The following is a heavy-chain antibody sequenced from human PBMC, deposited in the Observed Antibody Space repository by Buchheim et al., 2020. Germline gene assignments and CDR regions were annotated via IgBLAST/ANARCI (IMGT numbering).Heavy chain of an antibody. CDR2: ISSSSSYT. J-gene: IGHJ4*02. V-gene: IGHV3-11*05. Sequence: QVQLVESGGGLVKPGGSLRLSCAASGFTFSDYYMSWIRQAPGKGLEWVSYISSSSSYTNYAESVKGRFTISRDNAKNAMYLQMNSLRAEDTAVYYCARDYSLRRYSSSYDYWGQGTL. CDR1: GFTFSDYY. CDR3: ARDYSLRRYSSSYDY. D-gene: IGHD6-13*01.